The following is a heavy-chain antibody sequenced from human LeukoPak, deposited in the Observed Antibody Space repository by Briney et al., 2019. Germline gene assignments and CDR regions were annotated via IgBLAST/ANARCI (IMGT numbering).Heavy chain of an antibody. J-gene: IGHJ6*02. V-gene: IGHV1-18*01. CDR3: ARVGYSGSYFYYYYYGMDV. D-gene: IGHD1-26*01. CDR2: ISAYNGNT. CDR1: GYTFTSYG. Sequence: ASVKVSCKASGYTFTSYGISWVRQAPGQGLEWMGWISAYNGNTNYAQKLQGRVTMITDTSTSTAYMELRSLRSDDTAVYYCARVGYSGSYFYYYYYGMDVWGQGTTVTVSS.